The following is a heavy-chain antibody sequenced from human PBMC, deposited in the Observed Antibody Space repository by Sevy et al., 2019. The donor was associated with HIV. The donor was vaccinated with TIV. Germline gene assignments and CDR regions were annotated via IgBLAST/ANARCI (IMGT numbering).Heavy chain of an antibody. CDR3: ARKGIAAAGYFDY. J-gene: IGHJ4*02. CDR1: GGTFSSYA. CDR2: IIPIFGTA. V-gene: IGHV1-69*13. Sequence: ASVKVSCKASGGTFSSYAISWVRQAPGQGLEWMGGIIPIFGTANYAQKFQGRVTITADESTSTAYMELSSLGSEDTAVYYCARKGIAAAGYFDYWGQGTLVTVSS. D-gene: IGHD6-13*01.